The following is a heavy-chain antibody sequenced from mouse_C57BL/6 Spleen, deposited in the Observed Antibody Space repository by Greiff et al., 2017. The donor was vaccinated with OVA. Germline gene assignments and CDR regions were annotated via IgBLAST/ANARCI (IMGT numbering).Heavy chain of an antibody. J-gene: IGHJ1*03. D-gene: IGHD1-1*01. V-gene: IGHV1-52*01. CDR1: GYTFTSYW. CDR2: IDPSDSET. CDR3: ARRGGCSLWYFDV. Sequence: QVQLQQPGAELVRPGSSVKLSCKASGYTFTSYWMHWVKQRPIQGLEWIGNIDPSDSETHYNQKFKDKATLTVDKSSNTAYMQLSILTSEDSAVYYCARRGGCSLWYFDVWGTGTTVTVSS.